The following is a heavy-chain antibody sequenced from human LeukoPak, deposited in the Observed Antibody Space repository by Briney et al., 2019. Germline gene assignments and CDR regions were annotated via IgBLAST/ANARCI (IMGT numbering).Heavy chain of an antibody. Sequence: GGSLTLSCAASGFTFSCCAIHWVRQAPGRGLEWVAVISSDENTRFYADSVKGRFTVYRDNSKKTVWLQMNSLRAEDTAVYYCAKKGGSSGRYDYLDYWGQGTLVTVSS. CDR1: GFTFSCCA. CDR3: AKKGGSSGRYDYLDY. J-gene: IGHJ4*02. CDR2: ISSDENTR. V-gene: IGHV3-30-3*02. D-gene: IGHD6-19*01.